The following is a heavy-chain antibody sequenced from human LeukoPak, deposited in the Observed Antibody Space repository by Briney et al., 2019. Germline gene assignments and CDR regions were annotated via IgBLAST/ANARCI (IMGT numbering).Heavy chain of an antibody. V-gene: IGHV1-2*02. J-gene: IGHJ4*02. CDR1: GYTFTGYD. CDR2: INPNSGGT. Sequence: GASVKVSCKASGYTFTGYDMHWVRQAPGQGLEWMGWINPNSGGTNYAQKFQGRVTMTRDTSISTAYMELSRLRSDDTAVYYCARDVAVAGVHDYWGQGTLVTVSS. CDR3: ARDVAVAGVHDY. D-gene: IGHD6-19*01.